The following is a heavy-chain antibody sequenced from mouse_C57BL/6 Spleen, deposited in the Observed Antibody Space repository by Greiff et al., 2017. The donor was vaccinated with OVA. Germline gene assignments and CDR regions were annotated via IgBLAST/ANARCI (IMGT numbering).Heavy chain of an antibody. CDR1: GFTFTDYY. Sequence: EVQLQESGGGLVQPGGSLSLSCAASGFTFTDYYMSWVRQPPGKALEWLGFIRNKANGYTTEYSASVKGRFTISRDNSQSILYLQMNALRAEDSATYYCARYRSEDDYDLYWYFDVWGTGTTVTVSS. V-gene: IGHV7-3*01. CDR3: ARYRSEDDYDLYWYFDV. D-gene: IGHD2-4*01. CDR2: IRNKANGYTT. J-gene: IGHJ1*03.